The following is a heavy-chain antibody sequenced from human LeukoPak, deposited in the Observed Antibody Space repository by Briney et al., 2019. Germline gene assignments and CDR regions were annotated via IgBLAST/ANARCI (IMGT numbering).Heavy chain of an antibody. J-gene: IGHJ4*02. CDR3: ARDRGFGADDY. V-gene: IGHV3-7*01. CDR2: IHKDGRAK. Sequence: GGSLRLSCGASGFPFSGYWMSWVRQAPGKGLEWVANIHKDGRAKRYVDSVKGRFTISRDNAKSSLYLQLNSLRAEDTGVYYCARDRGFGADDYWGQGSLVTVSS. D-gene: IGHD3-10*01. CDR1: GFPFSGYW.